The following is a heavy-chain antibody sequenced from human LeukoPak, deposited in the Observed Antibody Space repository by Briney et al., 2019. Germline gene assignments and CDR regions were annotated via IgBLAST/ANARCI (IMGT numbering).Heavy chain of an antibody. CDR3: ARDSGTTGEVKFDP. J-gene: IGHJ5*02. CDR1: GYSISSGYY. V-gene: IGHV4-4*07. Sequence: SETLSLTCTVSGYSISSGYYWSWIRPPAGKGLEWIGRIYNGGIITYNPSLKSRVNMSRDTSNNQFSLRLRFVTAADTAVYYCARDSGTTGEVKFDPWGQGTLVTVSS. D-gene: IGHD3-10*01. CDR2: IYNGGII.